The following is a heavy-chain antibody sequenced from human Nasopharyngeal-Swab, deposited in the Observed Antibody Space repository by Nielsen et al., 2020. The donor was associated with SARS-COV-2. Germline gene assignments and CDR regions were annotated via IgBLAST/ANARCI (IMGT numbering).Heavy chain of an antibody. V-gene: IGHV3-48*01. CDR3: ARTPLGYYYYYMDV. J-gene: IGHJ6*03. CDR2: ISSSSSTI. Sequence: VRQAPGKGLEWVSYISSSSSTIYYADSVKGRFTISRDNSKNTLYLQMGSLRAEDMAVYYCARTPLGYYYYYMDVWGKGTTVTVSS.